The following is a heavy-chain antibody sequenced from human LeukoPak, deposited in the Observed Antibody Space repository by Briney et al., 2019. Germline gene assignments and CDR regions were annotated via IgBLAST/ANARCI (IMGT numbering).Heavy chain of an antibody. CDR2: IYYSGST. CDR3: AKDHANKTYLYQLLFSPYYFDY. D-gene: IGHD2-2*01. J-gene: IGHJ4*02. CDR1: GGSISSYY. Sequence: SETLSLTCTVSGGSISSYYWSWIRQPPGKGLEWIGYIYYSGSTNYNPSLKSRVTISVDTSKNQFSLKLSSVTAADTAVYYCAKDHANKTYLYQLLFSPYYFDYWGQGTLVTVSS. V-gene: IGHV4-59*01.